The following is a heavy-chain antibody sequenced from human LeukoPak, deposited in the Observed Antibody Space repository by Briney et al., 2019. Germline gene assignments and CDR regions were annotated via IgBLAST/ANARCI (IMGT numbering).Heavy chain of an antibody. CDR2: IKQDGSEK. J-gene: IGHJ3*02. D-gene: IGHD6-13*01. CDR3: ARGGHAGAFDI. Sequence: AGSLRLSCAASGFTFSSYWMSWVRQAPGKGLEWVANIKQDGSEKYYVDSVKGRFTISRDNAKNSLYLQMNSLRAEDTAVYYCARGGHAGAFDIWGQGTMVTVSS. V-gene: IGHV3-7*01. CDR1: GFTFSSYW.